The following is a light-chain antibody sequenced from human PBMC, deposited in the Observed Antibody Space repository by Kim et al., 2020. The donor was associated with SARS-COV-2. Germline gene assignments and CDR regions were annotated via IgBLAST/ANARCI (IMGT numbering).Light chain of an antibody. J-gene: IGLJ2*01. CDR1: SSNIGAVND. CDR2: GNS. Sequence: ATIPGTGSSSNIGAVNDVHWYQQLPGTAPKLLIDGNSNRPSGVPDRFSGSKSGTSASLAITGLQAEDEADYYCQSYDSSLSAYVVFGGGTQLTVL. CDR3: QSYDSSLSAYVV. V-gene: IGLV1-40*01.